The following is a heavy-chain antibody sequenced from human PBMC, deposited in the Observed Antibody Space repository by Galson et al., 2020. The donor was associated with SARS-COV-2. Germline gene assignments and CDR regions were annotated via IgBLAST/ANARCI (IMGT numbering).Heavy chain of an antibody. J-gene: IGHJ5*02. CDR1: GYTLTELS. CDR3: ATYAMVRGVIIELADNWFDP. Sequence: ASVKVSCKVSGYTLTELSMHWVRQAPGKGLEWMGGFDPEDGETIYAQKFQGRVTMTEDTSTDTAYMELSSLRSEDTAVYYCATYAMVRGVIIELADNWFDPWGQGTLVTVSS. D-gene: IGHD3-10*01. CDR2: FDPEDGET. V-gene: IGHV1-24*01.